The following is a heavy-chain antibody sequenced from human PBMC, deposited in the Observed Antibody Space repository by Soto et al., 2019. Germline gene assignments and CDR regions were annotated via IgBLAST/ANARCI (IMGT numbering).Heavy chain of an antibody. CDR2: FDPEDGET. Sequence: VASVKVSCKVSGYTLTELSMHWVRQAPGKGLEWMGGFDPEDGETIYAQKFQGRVTMTEDTSTDTAYMELSSLRSEDTAVYYCATPHDFWSGYLVLGYWGQGTLVTVSS. J-gene: IGHJ4*02. CDR3: ATPHDFWSGYLVLGY. CDR1: GYTLTELS. D-gene: IGHD3-3*01. V-gene: IGHV1-24*01.